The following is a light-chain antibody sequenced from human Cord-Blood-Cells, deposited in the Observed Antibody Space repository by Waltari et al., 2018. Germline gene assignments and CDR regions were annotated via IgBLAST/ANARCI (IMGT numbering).Light chain of an antibody. CDR3: SSYTSSSTWV. J-gene: IGLJ3*02. V-gene: IGLV2-14*02. Sequence: QSALTQPASAAGSPGQSITIPCTGTSSDDGSYHLVSWYQQHPGKAPKLMIYDVSKRPSGVSNRFSGSKSGNTASLTISGLQAEDEADYYCSSYTSSSTWVFGGGTKLTVL. CDR1: SSDDGSYHL. CDR2: DVS.